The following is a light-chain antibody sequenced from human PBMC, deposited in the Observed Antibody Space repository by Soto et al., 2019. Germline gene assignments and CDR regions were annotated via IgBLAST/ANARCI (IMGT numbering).Light chain of an antibody. CDR3: QKYNSAPHT. Sequence: DIQMTQSPSSLSSSVGDRVTITCRASQGISNYLAWYQQKPGKVPKLLIYAASTLQSGVPSRFSGSESGTDLTLTISSLQPEDGATYYCQKYNSAPHTFRQGTRLEIK. J-gene: IGKJ5*01. CDR2: AAS. CDR1: QGISNY. V-gene: IGKV1-27*01.